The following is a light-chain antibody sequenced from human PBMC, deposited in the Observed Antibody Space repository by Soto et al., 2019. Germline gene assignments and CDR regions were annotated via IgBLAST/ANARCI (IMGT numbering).Light chain of an antibody. CDR2: GTS. Sequence: EIVMTQSPATLSVSPGERATLSCRASQSVSSNLAWYQQRPGQAPRLLIYGTSTRATGIPARFSGSGSGTEFTLTISSLQSEDFAVYHCQQYNKWPLTFGQGPKVEIK. CDR3: QQYNKWPLT. V-gene: IGKV3-15*01. CDR1: QSVSSN. J-gene: IGKJ1*01.